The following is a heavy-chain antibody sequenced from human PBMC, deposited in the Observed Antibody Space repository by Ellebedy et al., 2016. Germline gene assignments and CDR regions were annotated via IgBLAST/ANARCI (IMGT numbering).Heavy chain of an antibody. V-gene: IGHV3-11*04. Sequence: GESLKISXAASGFTFSDYYMSWIRQAPGKGLEWVSYISSSGSTIYYADSVKGRFTISRDNAKNSLYLQMNSLRAEDTAVYYCARGVDIVVVPAAREEYFQHWGQGTLVTVSS. CDR1: GFTFSDYY. J-gene: IGHJ1*01. CDR3: ARGVDIVVVPAAREEYFQH. D-gene: IGHD2-2*01. CDR2: ISSSGSTI.